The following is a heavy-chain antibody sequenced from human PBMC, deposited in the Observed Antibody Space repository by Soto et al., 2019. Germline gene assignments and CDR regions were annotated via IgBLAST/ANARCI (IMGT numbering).Heavy chain of an antibody. D-gene: IGHD3-22*01. CDR1: GGSISSYY. J-gene: IGHJ3*02. Sequence: SETLSLTCTVSGGSISSYYWSWIRQPPGKGLEWIGYIYYSGSTNYNPSLKSRVTISVDTSKNQFSLKLSYVTAADTAVYYCARPSYYYDSSGYAFDIWGQGTMVTVSS. CDR3: ARPSYYYDSSGYAFDI. V-gene: IGHV4-59*08. CDR2: IYYSGST.